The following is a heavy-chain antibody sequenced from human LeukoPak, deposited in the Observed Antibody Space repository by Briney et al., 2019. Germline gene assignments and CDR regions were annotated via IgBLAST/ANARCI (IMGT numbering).Heavy chain of an antibody. CDR1: GYTFTSYG. D-gene: IGHD2-2*01. CDR3: ARDIVVVPAAYYYYGMDV. J-gene: IGHJ6*02. CDR2: ISAYNGNT. V-gene: IGHV1-18*01. Sequence: GASVKVSCKASGYTFTSYGTSWVRQAPGQGLEWMGRISAYNGNTNYAQKLQGRVTMTTDTSTSTAYMELRSLRSDDTAVYYCARDIVVVPAAYYYYGMDVWGQGTTVTVSS.